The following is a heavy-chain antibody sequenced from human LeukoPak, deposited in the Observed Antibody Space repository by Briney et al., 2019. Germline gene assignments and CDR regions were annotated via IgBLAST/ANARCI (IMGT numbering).Heavy chain of an antibody. D-gene: IGHD1-26*01. Sequence: PGGSLRLSCAASGFTFSSYWMSWVRQAPGKGPEWVGNIKQDGSEKNYVDSVKGRFTISRDNAKNSLYLQMNSLRAEDTAVYYCARRRGSYCYDYWGQGTLVTVSS. CDR2: IKQDGSEK. V-gene: IGHV3-7*01. CDR3: ARRRGSYCYDY. CDR1: GFTFSSYW. J-gene: IGHJ4*02.